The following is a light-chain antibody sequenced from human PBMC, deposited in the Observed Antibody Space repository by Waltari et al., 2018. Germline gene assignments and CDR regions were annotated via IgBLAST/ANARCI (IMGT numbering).Light chain of an antibody. CDR3: QSYDTSLSVV. J-gene: IGLJ3*02. CDR1: GSNIWAGHD. V-gene: IGLV1-40*01. Sequence: QSVLPQPPSVSGAPGQRVTISCTGRGSNIWAGHDVHWYQQLPRAAPKLLIYGSSTRPLGVPDRFFGSTSGTSASLAITGLQAEDEADYYCQSYDTSLSVVFGGGTKLTVL. CDR2: GSS.